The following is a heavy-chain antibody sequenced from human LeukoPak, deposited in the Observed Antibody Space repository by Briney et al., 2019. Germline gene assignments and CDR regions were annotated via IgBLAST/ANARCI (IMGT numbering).Heavy chain of an antibody. CDR1: GGSISSSSSY. J-gene: IGHJ4*02. V-gene: IGHV4-39*01. CDR3: ARHRSGWLQSSFDY. CDR2: IYYSVSS. D-gene: IGHD5-24*01. Sequence: SETLSLTCSLSGGSISSSSSYWGWVRQPPGEGLEWIGSIYYSVSSFDNPALKSRVTISVDTSKKQFSLKLSSVTAADTAVYYCARHRSGWLQSSFDYWGQGTLVTVSS.